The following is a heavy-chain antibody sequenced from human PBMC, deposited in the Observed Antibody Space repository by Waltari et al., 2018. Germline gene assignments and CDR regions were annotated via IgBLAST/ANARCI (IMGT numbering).Heavy chain of an antibody. CDR1: GFTFSSYW. CDR3: ARALGTYWNKYYMDV. Sequence: EVQLVESGGGLVQPGGYLRLSCAASGFTFSSYWMSWVRPAPGKGLEWVANLKQDGSEKNYVDSVKGRFTISRDIAKNSLYLQMKSLRAEETAVYYCARALGTYWNKYYMDVWGKGTTVTVSS. D-gene: IGHD1-1*01. J-gene: IGHJ6*03. CDR2: LKQDGSEK. V-gene: IGHV3-7*04.